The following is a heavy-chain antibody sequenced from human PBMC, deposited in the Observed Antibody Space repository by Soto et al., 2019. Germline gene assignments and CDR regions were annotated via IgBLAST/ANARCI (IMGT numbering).Heavy chain of an antibody. CDR2: IVPFFGKA. CDR3: ARARFGELLNRAFDP. J-gene: IGHJ5*02. V-gene: IGHV1-69*01. CDR1: GGTFSSYA. D-gene: IGHD3-10*01. Sequence: QMQLVQSGAEVRKPGSSVKVSCKASGGTFSSYAISWVRQAPGQGLEWMGGIVPFFGKANSAQNIQGRVTITADESTSTAYMELSSLRSEDTAVYYFARARFGELLNRAFDPWGQGTLGTVSS.